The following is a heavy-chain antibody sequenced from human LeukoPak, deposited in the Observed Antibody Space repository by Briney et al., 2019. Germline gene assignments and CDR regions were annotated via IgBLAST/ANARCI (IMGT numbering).Heavy chain of an antibody. Sequence: SETLSLTCTVSGGSISSYYWSWIRQPPGKGLEWIGYIYYSGSTNYNPSLKSRVTISVDTSKNQFSLKLTSVTAADTAVYYCARADYYGSSAYPYWGQGTLVTVSS. CDR3: ARADYYGSSAYPY. J-gene: IGHJ4*02. D-gene: IGHD3-22*01. V-gene: IGHV4-59*12. CDR1: GGSISSYY. CDR2: IYYSGST.